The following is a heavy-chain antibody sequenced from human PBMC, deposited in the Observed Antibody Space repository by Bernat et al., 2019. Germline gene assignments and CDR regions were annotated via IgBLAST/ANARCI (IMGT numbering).Heavy chain of an antibody. J-gene: IGHJ3*02. D-gene: IGHD3-16*01. CDR2: IYYSGST. Sequence: QLQLQESGPGLVKPSETLSLTCTVSGGSISSSSYYWGWIRQPPGKGLEWIGSIYYSGSTYYNPSLKSRVTISVDTSKNQFSLKLSSVTAADTAVYYCARRCPPSWFDDYIWGEGAFDIWGQGTMVTVSS. CDR3: ARRCPPSWFDDYIWGEGAFDI. CDR1: GGSISSSSYY. V-gene: IGHV4-39*01.